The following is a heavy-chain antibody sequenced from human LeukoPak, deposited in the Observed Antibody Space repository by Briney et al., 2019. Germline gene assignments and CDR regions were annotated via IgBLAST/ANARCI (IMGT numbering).Heavy chain of an antibody. CDR2: ISSSSSTI. J-gene: IGHJ6*03. CDR3: ARSLGKFGYYYMDV. Sequence: GGSLRRSCAASGFTFSSYSRNWVRQAPGKGLEWFSYISSSSSTIYYADSVKGRFTISRDNAKNSLYLQMNSLRAEDTAVYYCARSLGKFGYYYMDVWGKGTTVTVSS. CDR1: GFTFSSYS. V-gene: IGHV3-48*01. D-gene: IGHD3-10*01.